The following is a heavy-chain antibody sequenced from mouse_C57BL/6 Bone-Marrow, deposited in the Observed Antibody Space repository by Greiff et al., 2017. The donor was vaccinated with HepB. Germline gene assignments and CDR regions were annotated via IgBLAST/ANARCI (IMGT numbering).Heavy chain of an antibody. D-gene: IGHD2-2*01. CDR3: ARKGLRRRTWFAY. J-gene: IGHJ3*01. Sequence: QVQLQQPGAELVKPGASVKLSCKASGYTFTSYWMHWVKQRPGQGLEWIGMIHPNSGSTNYNEKFKSKATLTVDKSSSTAYMQLSSLTSEDSAVYYCARKGLRRRTWFAYWSQGTLVTVSA. CDR1: GYTFTSYW. CDR2: IHPNSGST. V-gene: IGHV1-64*01.